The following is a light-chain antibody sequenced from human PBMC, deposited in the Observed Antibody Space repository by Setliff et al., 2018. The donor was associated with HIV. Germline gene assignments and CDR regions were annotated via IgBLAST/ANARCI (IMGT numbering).Light chain of an antibody. V-gene: IGKV3-20*01. CDR1: QSVQDNY. CDR3: QRYGSTPFT. CDR2: GAS. J-gene: IGKJ4*01. Sequence: VLTQSPGTLSLSPGERATLSCRASQSVQDNYVAWYQQHPGQAPRLILHGASTRATGTADRISGSGSGTDFTLTISRLESEDFAVYYCQRYGSTPFTFGGGTKVDIK.